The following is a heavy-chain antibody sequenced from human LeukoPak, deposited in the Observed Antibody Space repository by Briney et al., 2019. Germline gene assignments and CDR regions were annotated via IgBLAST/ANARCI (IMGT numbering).Heavy chain of an antibody. CDR1: GGTFSSYA. V-gene: IGHV1-69*04. CDR3: ARDEGGDYYGSGRYFLFDY. CDR2: IIPILGIA. Sequence: ASVKVSCKASGGTFSSYAISWVRQAPGQGLEWMGRIIPILGIANYAQKFQGRVTITADKSTSTAYMELSSLRSEDTAVYYCARDEGGDYYGSGRYFLFDYWGQGTLVTVPS. D-gene: IGHD3-10*01. J-gene: IGHJ4*02.